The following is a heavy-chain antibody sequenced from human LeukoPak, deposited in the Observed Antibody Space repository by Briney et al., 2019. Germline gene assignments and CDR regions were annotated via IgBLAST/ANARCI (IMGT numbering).Heavy chain of an antibody. CDR1: GFTFSDYA. J-gene: IGHJ4*02. V-gene: IGHV3-23*01. CDR3: VSRAGSPWGPFDD. D-gene: IGHD7-27*01. Sequence: GGSLRLSCAASGFTFSDYAINWVRQAPGKGLEWVSSISRGGVITYYAGSVKGRFTISRDNSNNTLYPHMNSLRAEDTAVYYCVSRAGSPWGPFDDWGQGTLVTVSS. CDR2: ISRGGVIT.